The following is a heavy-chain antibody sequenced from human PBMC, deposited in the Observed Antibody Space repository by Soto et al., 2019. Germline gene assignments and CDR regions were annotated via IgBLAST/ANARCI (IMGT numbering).Heavy chain of an antibody. CDR2: ISYDGSNK. CDR1: GFTFSSYA. J-gene: IGHJ3*02. D-gene: IGHD2-15*01. Sequence: QVQLVESGGGVVQPGRSLRLSCAASGFTFSSYAMHWVRQAPGKGLAWVAVISYDGSNKYYADSVKGRFTISRDNSKNPLFLQMNSLRAEDTAVYYCARDQGSVVVVAANAFDSWGQGTMVTVSS. V-gene: IGHV3-30-3*01. CDR3: ARDQGSVVVVAANAFDS.